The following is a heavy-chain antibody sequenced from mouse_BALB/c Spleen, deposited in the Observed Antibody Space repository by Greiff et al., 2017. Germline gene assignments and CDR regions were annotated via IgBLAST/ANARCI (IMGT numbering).Heavy chain of an antibody. CDR1: GFTFSSYA. CDR3: ARDTPYGNYGMDY. V-gene: IGHV5-9-4*01. Sequence: EVKLVESGGGLVKPGGSLKLSCAASGFTFSSYAMSWVRQSPEKRLEWVAEISSGGSYTYYPDTVTGRFTISRDNAKNTLYLEMSSLRSEDTAMYYCARDTPYGNYGMDYWGQGTSVTVSS. CDR2: ISSGGSYT. D-gene: IGHD2-10*02. J-gene: IGHJ4*01.